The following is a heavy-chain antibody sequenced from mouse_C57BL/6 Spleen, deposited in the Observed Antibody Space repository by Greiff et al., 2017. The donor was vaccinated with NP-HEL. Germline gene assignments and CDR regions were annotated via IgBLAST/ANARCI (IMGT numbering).Heavy chain of an antibody. Sequence: VMLVESGPELVKPGASVKLSCKASGYTFTSYDINWVKQRPGQGLEWIGWIYPRDGSTKYNEKFKGKATLTVDTSSSTAYMELHSLTSEDSAVYFCARMGTGTGDYFDYWGQGTTLTVSS. CDR1: GYTFTSYD. J-gene: IGHJ2*01. CDR3: ARMGTGTGDYFDY. CDR2: IYPRDGST. D-gene: IGHD4-1*01. V-gene: IGHV1-85*01.